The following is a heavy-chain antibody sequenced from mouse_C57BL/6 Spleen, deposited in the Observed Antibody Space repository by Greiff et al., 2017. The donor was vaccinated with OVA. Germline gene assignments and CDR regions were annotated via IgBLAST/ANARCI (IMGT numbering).Heavy chain of an antibody. CDR2: IDPYDSYT. CDR1: GYTFTSYW. CDR3: ARRQQGYYGMDD. V-gene: IGHV1-50*01. D-gene: IGHD6-1*01. J-gene: IGHJ4*01. Sequence: QVQLQQPGAELVKPGASVKLSCKASGYTFTSYWMQWVKQRPGQGLEWIGEIDPYDSYTNYNQKFKGQATLTVDTSYSTAYMQLSSLTSEDSAVYDGARRQQGYYGMDDWGQGTSVTVAS.